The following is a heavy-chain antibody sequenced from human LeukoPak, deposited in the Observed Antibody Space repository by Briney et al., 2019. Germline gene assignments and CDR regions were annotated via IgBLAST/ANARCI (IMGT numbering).Heavy chain of an antibody. V-gene: IGHV4-61*02. CDR3: ARGTSYDPFDF. CDR2: IYSSGST. Sequence: SETLSLTCTVSGGSIYSSSYYWSWIRQPAGKGLEWIGRIYSSGSTNYNPSLKSRVTISVDTSKNQFSLNLSTVTAADTAVYYCARGTSYDPFDFWGQGILVTVSS. J-gene: IGHJ5*01. CDR1: GGSIYSSSYY. D-gene: IGHD3-3*01.